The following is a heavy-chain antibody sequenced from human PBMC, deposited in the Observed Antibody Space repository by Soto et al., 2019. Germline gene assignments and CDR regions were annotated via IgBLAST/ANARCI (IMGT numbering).Heavy chain of an antibody. V-gene: IGHV3-33*03. CDR2: IWFDGSTK. CDR3: ATLTGRDGPLDY. CDR1: GFTFSDYG. J-gene: IGHJ4*02. D-gene: IGHD3-9*01. Sequence: QVQLVESGGYVVQPGRSLRLSCTPSGFTFSDYGMHWVRQAPCKGPEWVAVIWFDGSTKLYAKSVEGRFTISRDDSKNTLYLQMNSLRAEDTAVYYCATLTGRDGPLDYWGQGTLVIVSS.